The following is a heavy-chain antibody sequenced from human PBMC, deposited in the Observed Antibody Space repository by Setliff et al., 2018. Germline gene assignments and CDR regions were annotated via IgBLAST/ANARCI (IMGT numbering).Heavy chain of an antibody. D-gene: IGHD6-13*01. J-gene: IGHJ4*02. CDR2: ISGGGSIM. Sequence: LSCAASGFTFSSYSMNWVRQAPGKGLEWVSYISGGGSIMYYADSVKGRFTISRDNSKNTLYLQMSSLRAEDTAVYYCAKDARRSWYFFDYWGQGALVTVSS. V-gene: IGHV3-23*01. CDR1: GFTFSSYS. CDR3: AKDARRSWYFFDY.